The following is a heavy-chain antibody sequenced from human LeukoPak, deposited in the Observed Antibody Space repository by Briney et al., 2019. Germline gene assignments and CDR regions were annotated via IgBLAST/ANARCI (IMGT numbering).Heavy chain of an antibody. Sequence: PGGSLRLSCAASEFTFSAYYMHWVRQAPGKGLVWVSRINSDGTNTNYADSVRGRFTISRDNTKNTLYLQMNSLRAEDTAVYYCASGYSSDYGGNTYWGQGTLVTVSS. CDR1: EFTFSAYY. J-gene: IGHJ4*02. CDR2: INSDGTNT. V-gene: IGHV3-74*01. CDR3: ASGYSSDYGGNTY. D-gene: IGHD4-23*01.